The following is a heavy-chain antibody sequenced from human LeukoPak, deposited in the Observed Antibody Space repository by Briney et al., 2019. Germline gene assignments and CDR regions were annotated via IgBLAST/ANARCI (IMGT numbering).Heavy chain of an antibody. CDR1: GFTFSSYR. D-gene: IGHD6-19*01. J-gene: IGHJ4*02. V-gene: IGHV3-21*01. CDR2: ISSGSGYI. CDR3: ARDRVAAQGMDY. Sequence: GGSLRLSCAASGFTFSSYRMNWVRQAPGKGLEWVSSISSGSGYIPYADSLKGRFTISRDNAKNSLFLQMDGLRAEDTALYYCARDRVAAQGMDYWGQGTLVTVSS.